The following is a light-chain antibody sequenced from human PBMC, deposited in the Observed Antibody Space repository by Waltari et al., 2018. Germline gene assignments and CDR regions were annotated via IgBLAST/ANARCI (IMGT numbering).Light chain of an antibody. CDR3: QHYEGWPPWT. CDR2: AAC. Sequence: EIVLTQSPATLSVSPGERATLSCRASQSVSTKVAWYQQRPGQAPRPLIYAACSRATGVPARFGGSGSGKDFTLTISGLQSEDFAVYYCQHYEGWPPWTFGQGTKV. J-gene: IGKJ1*01. CDR1: QSVSTK. V-gene: IGKV3-15*01.